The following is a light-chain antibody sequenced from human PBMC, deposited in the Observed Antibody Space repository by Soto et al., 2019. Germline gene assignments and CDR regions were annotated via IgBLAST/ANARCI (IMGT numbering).Light chain of an antibody. CDR1: QSVSSSY. Sequence: EIVLTQSPGTLSLSPGERATLSCRASQSVSSSYLGWYQQKPGQAPRLLIYGASSRATGIPDRFSGSASGTDFSLTIRRLEPEDFAVYYCQQYGSPPLTFGQGTRLEIK. CDR3: QQYGSPPLT. CDR2: GAS. V-gene: IGKV3-20*01. J-gene: IGKJ5*01.